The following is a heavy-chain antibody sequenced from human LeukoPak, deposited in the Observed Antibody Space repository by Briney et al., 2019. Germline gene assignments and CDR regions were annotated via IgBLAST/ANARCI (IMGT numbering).Heavy chain of an antibody. Sequence: SETLSLTCVVSGGSVSGYYWGWVRQPPGRGLEWIGYVYYSGSTNYNPSFKSRITISVDTSRNQFSLQLSSVTAADTAVYYCARIHRYCSGGACYVLDNWGQGTLVAVSS. CDR3: ARIHRYCSGGACYVLDN. J-gene: IGHJ4*01. D-gene: IGHD2-15*01. V-gene: IGHV4-59*02. CDR1: GGSVSGYY. CDR2: VYYSGST.